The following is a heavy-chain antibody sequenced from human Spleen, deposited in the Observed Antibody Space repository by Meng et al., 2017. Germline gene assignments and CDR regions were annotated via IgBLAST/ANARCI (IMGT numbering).Heavy chain of an antibody. D-gene: IGHD2-21*02. J-gene: IGHJ4*02. Sequence: ASVKVSCKASGYTFTSYGISWVRQAPGQGLEWMGWISAYNGNTNYAQKLQGRVTMTTDTSTSTAYMELRSLRSDDTAVYYCARDAPIAYCGGDCHPSFYYWGQETLVTVSS. CDR3: ARDAPIAYCGGDCHPSFYY. CDR2: ISAYNGNT. CDR1: GYTFTSYG. V-gene: IGHV1-18*01.